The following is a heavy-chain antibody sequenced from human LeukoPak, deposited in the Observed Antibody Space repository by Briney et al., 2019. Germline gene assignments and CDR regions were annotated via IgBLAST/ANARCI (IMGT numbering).Heavy chain of an antibody. CDR2: ISHSGST. CDR3: ARYSNLWPYWYFDL. V-gene: IGHV4-59*04. CDR1: GGSISSYY. D-gene: IGHD4-11*01. J-gene: IGHJ2*01. Sequence: SETLSLTCTVSGGSISSYYWSWIRQPPGNGLEWIGYISHSGSTYYKASLKSRVTISVDRSNNQFSLKVTSVTAADTAIYYCARYSNLWPYWYFDLWGRGTLVTVSS.